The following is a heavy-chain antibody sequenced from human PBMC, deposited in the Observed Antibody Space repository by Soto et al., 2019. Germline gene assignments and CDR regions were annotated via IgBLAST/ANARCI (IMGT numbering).Heavy chain of an antibody. D-gene: IGHD2-21*02. Sequence: QVQLVQSGAEVKKPGSSVKVSCKASGGTLSSYAISWVRQAPGEGLEWMGGIIPIFGTANYAQKFQGRVTITADESTSTAYMELSSLRSEDTAVYYCARDYFSGGNSEISHYWGQGTLVTVSS. V-gene: IGHV1-69*01. CDR3: ARDYFSGGNSEISHY. CDR1: GGTLSSYA. J-gene: IGHJ4*02. CDR2: IIPIFGTA.